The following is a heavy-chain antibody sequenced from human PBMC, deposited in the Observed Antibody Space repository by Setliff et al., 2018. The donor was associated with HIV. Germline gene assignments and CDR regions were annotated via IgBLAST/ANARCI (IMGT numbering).Heavy chain of an antibody. CDR3: ARDMGTSEYYYYMDV. CDR1: GYTFTSYG. CDR2: ISAYNVNT. V-gene: IGHV1-18*01. Sequence: GASVKVSCKASGYTFTSYGISWVRQAPGQGLEWMGWISAYNVNTNYAQKLQGRVTMTTDTSTSTAYMELRSLRSDDTAVYYCARDMGTSEYYYYMDVWGKGTTVTVSS. J-gene: IGHJ6*03. D-gene: IGHD1-7*01.